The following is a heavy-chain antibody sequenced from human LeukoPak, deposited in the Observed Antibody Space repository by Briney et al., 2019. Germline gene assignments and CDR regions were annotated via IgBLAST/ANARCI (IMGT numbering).Heavy chain of an antibody. Sequence: NPGGSLRLSCAASGFTFSSYAMSWVRQAPGKGLEWVSSISSSSSYIYYADSVKGRFTISRDNAKNSLYLQMNSLRAEDTAVYYCARFGYSYGLGYFDYWGQGTLVTVSS. CDR1: GFTFSSYA. J-gene: IGHJ4*02. D-gene: IGHD5-18*01. CDR2: ISSSSSYI. CDR3: ARFGYSYGLGYFDY. V-gene: IGHV3-21*04.